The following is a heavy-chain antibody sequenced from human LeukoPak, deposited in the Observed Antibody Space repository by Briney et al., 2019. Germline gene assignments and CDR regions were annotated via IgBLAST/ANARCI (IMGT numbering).Heavy chain of an antibody. CDR3: VSGDHGGNSVHNY. J-gene: IGHJ4*02. D-gene: IGHD4-23*01. CDR1: GFTFSSYS. V-gene: IGHV3-21*01. Sequence: GGSLRLSCAASGFTFSSYSMNWVRQAPGKGLEWVSSISSSSSYIYYADSVKGRFTISRDNAKNSLYLQMNSLRAEDTAVYYCVSGDHGGNSVHNYWGQGTLVTVSS. CDR2: ISSSSSYI.